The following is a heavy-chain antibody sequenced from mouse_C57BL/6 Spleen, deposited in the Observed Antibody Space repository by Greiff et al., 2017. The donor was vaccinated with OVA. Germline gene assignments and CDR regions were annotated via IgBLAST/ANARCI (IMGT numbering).Heavy chain of an antibody. CDR2: IYPGSGNT. Sequence: QVQLKQSGAELVRPGASVKLSCKASGYTFTDYYINWVKQRPGQGLEWIARIYPGSGNTYYNEKFKGKATLTAEKSSSTAYMQLSSLTSEDSAVYFCARSDDGYYYYAMDYWGQGTSVTVSS. CDR3: ARSDDGYYYYAMDY. CDR1: GYTFTDYY. V-gene: IGHV1-76*01. J-gene: IGHJ4*01. D-gene: IGHD2-3*01.